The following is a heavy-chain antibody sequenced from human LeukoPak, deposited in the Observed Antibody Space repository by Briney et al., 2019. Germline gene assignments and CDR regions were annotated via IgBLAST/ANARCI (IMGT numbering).Heavy chain of an antibody. CDR2: IYYSGST. Sequence: SETLSLTCTVSGGSISSDGYSWSWIRQPPGKGLEWIGYIYYSGSTNYNPSLKSRVTISVDTSKNQFSLKLSSVTAADTAVYYCASTEVGAANYYYMDVWGKGTTVTVSS. CDR3: ASTEVGAANYYYMDV. D-gene: IGHD2-15*01. J-gene: IGHJ6*03. V-gene: IGHV4-61*08. CDR1: GGSISSDGYS.